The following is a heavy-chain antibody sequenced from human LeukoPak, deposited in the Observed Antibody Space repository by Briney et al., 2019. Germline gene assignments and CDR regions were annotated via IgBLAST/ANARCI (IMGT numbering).Heavy chain of an antibody. Sequence: ASVKVSCKASGYTFTSNYIHWVRQAPGQGLEWMGMIYPRDGSTSYAQKFQGRVTMTRDTSTSTVYMELSSLRSEDTAVYYCARARYDSSGSDYWGQGTLVTVSS. CDR1: GYTFTSNY. D-gene: IGHD3-22*01. CDR3: ARARYDSSGSDY. J-gene: IGHJ4*02. CDR2: IYPRDGST. V-gene: IGHV1-46*01.